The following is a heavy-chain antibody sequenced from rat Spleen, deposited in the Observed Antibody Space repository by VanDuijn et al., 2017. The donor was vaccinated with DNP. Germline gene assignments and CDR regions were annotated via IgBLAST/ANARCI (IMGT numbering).Heavy chain of an antibody. CDR1: GFSLTSNG. J-gene: IGHJ2*01. D-gene: IGHD4-1*01. CDR3: TRQGGFFDY. CDR2: IWPDGST. Sequence: QVQLEESGPGLMQPSETLSLTCTVSGFSLTSNGVGWVRQPLGKGLVWLGRIWPDGSTNYNSAVQSRLSISRDTSKSKVFLKMNSLQTEDTAIYFCTRQGGFFDYWGQGVMVTVSS. V-gene: IGHV2-72*01.